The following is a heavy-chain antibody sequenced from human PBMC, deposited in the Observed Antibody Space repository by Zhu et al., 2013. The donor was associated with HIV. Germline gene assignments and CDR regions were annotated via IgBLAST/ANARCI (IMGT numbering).Heavy chain of an antibody. CDR2: INPRGGGT. Sequence: QVQLLQSGPQVTKPGASMRPLPPDIWVHLHRLLFTLGATGPWTTTEWMGWINPRGGGTDIPRKFEGRLTLTRDTTINTVYLQLSGLTSNDSAIYYCARDSAFTGATGGGLFYFDFWGQGALVTVSS. V-gene: IGHV1-2*02. D-gene: IGHD1-1*01. J-gene: IGHJ4*02. CDR3: ARDSAFTGATGGGLFYFDF. CDR1: VHLHRLL.